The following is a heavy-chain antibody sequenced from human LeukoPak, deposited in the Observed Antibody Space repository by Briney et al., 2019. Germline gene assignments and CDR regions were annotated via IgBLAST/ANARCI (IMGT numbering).Heavy chain of an antibody. V-gene: IGHV4-39*01. J-gene: IGHJ4*02. CDR3: ASEDSSSSLDY. CDR1: GGSISSSSYY. D-gene: IGHD6-6*01. CDR2: TYYSGST. Sequence: NPSETLSLTCTVSGGSISSSSYYWGWIRQPPGKGLEWIGSTYYSGSTYYNPSLKSRVTISVDTSKNQFSLKLSSVTAADTAVYYCASEDSSSSLDYWGQGTLVTVSS.